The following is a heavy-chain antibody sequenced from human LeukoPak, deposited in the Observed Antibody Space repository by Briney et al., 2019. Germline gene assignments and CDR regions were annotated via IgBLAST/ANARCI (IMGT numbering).Heavy chain of an antibody. CDR1: GSTFSSYG. J-gene: IGHJ4*02. Sequence: PGGSLRLSCAASGSTFSSYGMHWVRQAPGRGLEWVAVIWYDGSNKYYADSVKGRFTISRDDSKDTLYLQMNSLRAEDTAVYYCARADYGRTSWGQGTLVTVSS. D-gene: IGHD4-17*01. CDR3: ARADYGRTS. CDR2: IWYDGSNK. V-gene: IGHV3-33*01.